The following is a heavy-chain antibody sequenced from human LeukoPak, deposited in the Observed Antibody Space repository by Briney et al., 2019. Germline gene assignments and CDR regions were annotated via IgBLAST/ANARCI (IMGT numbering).Heavy chain of an antibody. Sequence: ASVKVSCKASGGTFSSYAISWVRLAPGQGLEWMGGIIPIFGTANYAQKFQGRVTITADESTSTAYMELSSLRSEDTAVYYCASYGPLNYFDYWGQGTLVTVSS. J-gene: IGHJ4*02. CDR3: ASYGPLNYFDY. V-gene: IGHV1-69*13. CDR2: IIPIFGTA. D-gene: IGHD3-10*01. CDR1: GGTFSSYA.